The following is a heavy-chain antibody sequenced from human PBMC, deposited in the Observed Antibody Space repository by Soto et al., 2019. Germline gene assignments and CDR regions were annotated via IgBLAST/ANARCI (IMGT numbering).Heavy chain of an antibody. CDR2: MNPNSGNT. V-gene: IGHV1-8*01. D-gene: IGHD3-22*01. Sequence: GASVKVSCKASGYTFTSYDINWVRQATGQGLEWMGWMNPNSGNTGYAQKFQGRVTMTRNTSISTAYMELSSLRSEDTAVYYCARDYYDSSGYYALFGYWGQGTLVTVS. CDR1: GYTFTSYD. CDR3: ARDYYDSSGYYALFGY. J-gene: IGHJ4*02.